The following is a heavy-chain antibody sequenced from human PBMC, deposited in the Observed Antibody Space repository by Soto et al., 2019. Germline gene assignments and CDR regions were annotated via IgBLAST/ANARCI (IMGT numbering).Heavy chain of an antibody. J-gene: IGHJ4*02. D-gene: IGHD6-25*01. CDR3: ALSGFDY. V-gene: IGHV3-23*01. CDR2: ISGSGDSS. CDR1: GFTFSNYA. Sequence: GGSLRLSCAASGFTFSNYAMNWVRQAPGKGLEWVSVISGSGDSSNYADSVKGRFTISRDNSKNTLYLQMNSLRADDTAVYYCALSGFDYWGQGTLVTVSS.